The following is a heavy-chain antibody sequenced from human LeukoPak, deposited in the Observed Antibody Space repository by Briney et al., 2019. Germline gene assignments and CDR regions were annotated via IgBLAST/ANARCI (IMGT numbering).Heavy chain of an antibody. J-gene: IGHJ4*02. V-gene: IGHV3-9*01. CDR1: GFTFDDYA. Sequence: GRSLRLSCAASGFTFDDYAIHWVRHAPGKGLEWVSGVSWNSGSIAYADSVKGRFSISRDNAKNFLYLQMNSLRPEDTAVYFCAKDGSSGNAYYLDYWGQGTRVTVSS. CDR2: VSWNSGSI. CDR3: AKDGSSGNAYYLDY. D-gene: IGHD3-22*01.